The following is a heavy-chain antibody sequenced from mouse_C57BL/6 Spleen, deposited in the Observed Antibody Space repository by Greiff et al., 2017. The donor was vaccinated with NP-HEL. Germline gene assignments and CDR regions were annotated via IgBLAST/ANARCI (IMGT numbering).Heavy chain of an antibody. J-gene: IGHJ4*01. CDR2: IYPGSGST. D-gene: IGHD1-1*01. Sequence: QVQLKQPGAELVKPGASVKMSCKASGYTFTSYWITWVKQRPGQGLEWIGDIYPGSGSTNYNEKFKSKATLTVDTSSSTAYMQLSSLTSEDSAVYYCAIPHYYGSHYAMDYWGQGTSVTVSS. V-gene: IGHV1-55*01. CDR1: GYTFTSYW. CDR3: AIPHYYGSHYAMDY.